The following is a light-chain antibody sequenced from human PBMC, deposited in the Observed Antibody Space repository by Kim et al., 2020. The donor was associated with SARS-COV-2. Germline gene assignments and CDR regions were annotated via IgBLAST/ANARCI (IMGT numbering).Light chain of an antibody. Sequence: ELTQPPSASGIPGQRVTISCSGSSSNIGSNTVNWYQQLPGTAPKLLIYSNNQRPSGVPDRFSGSKSGTSASLAISGLQSEDEADYYCAAWDDSLNGPYVFGTGTKVTVL. V-gene: IGLV1-44*01. CDR3: AAWDDSLNGPYV. CDR1: SSNIGSNT. J-gene: IGLJ1*01. CDR2: SNN.